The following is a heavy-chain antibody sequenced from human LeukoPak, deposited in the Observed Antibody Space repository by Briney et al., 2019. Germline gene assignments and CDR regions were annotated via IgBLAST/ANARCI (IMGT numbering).Heavy chain of an antibody. CDR2: VHLSGRT. Sequence: SGSLSLTCGVSGGSISSTNWWTWVRQPPGEGLEWIGEVHLSGRTNYNPSLESRVTMSVDMSENHISLKLTSVTAADTAVYYCAREGGPYRPLDYSGQGTLVTVSS. V-gene: IGHV4-4*02. CDR3: AREGGPYRPLDY. CDR1: GGSISSTNW. J-gene: IGHJ4*02.